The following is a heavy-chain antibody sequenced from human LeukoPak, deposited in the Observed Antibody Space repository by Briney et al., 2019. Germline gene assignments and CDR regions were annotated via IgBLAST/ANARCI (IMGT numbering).Heavy chain of an antibody. CDR2: INPNSGGT. V-gene: IGHV1-2*02. D-gene: IGHD3-9*01. CDR1: GYTFTGYY. Sequence: ASVKVSCKASGYTFTGYYMHWVRQAPGQGLEWMGWINPNSGGTNYAQKFQGRVTMTRDTSISTAYMELSRLRSDDTAAYYCARDILTGYPYWYFDLWGRGTLVTVSS. CDR3: ARDILTGYPYWYFDL. J-gene: IGHJ2*01.